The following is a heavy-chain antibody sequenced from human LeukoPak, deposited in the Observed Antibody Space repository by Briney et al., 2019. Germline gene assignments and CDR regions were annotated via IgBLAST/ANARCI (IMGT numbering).Heavy chain of an antibody. CDR2: IKQDGSEK. CDR1: GFTFSSYW. V-gene: IGHV3-7*01. D-gene: IGHD3-3*01. CDR3: ARDGFQFWSGPGITFDY. J-gene: IGHJ4*02. Sequence: GGSLRLSCAASGFTFSSYWMSWVRQAPGKGLEWVANIKQDGSEKYHVDSVKGRFTISRDNAKNSLYLQMNSLRAEDTAVYYCARDGFQFWSGPGITFDYWGQXTLVTVSS.